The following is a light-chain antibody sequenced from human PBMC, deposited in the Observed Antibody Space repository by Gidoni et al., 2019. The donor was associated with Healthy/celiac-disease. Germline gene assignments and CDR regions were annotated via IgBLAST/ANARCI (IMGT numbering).Light chain of an antibody. CDR3: QQYNSYLYT. J-gene: IGKJ2*01. V-gene: IGKV1-5*01. CDR2: DAS. Sequence: IQMTQSPSTLSASVGDRVTITCRASQSISSWLAWYQQKPGKAPKLLIYDASSLESGVPSRFSGSGSGTEFTLTISSLQPDDFATYYCQQYNSYLYTFGQGTQLEIK. CDR1: QSISSW.